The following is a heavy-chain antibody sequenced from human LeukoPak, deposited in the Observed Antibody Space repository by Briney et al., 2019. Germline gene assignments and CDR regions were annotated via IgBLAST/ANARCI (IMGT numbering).Heavy chain of an antibody. CDR3: AKDTHFDYDSSGYIDY. V-gene: IGHV3-23*01. D-gene: IGHD3-22*01. CDR2: ISGSGGST. J-gene: IGHJ4*02. CDR1: GFTFSSYA. Sequence: PGRSLRLSCAASGFTFSSYAMSWVRQAPGKGLEWVSAISGSGGSTYYADSVKGRFTISRDNSKNTLYLQMNSLRAEDTAVYYCAKDTHFDYDSSGYIDYWGQGTLVAVSS.